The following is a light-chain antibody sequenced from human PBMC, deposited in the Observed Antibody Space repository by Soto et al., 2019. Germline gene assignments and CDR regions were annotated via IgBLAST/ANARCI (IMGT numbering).Light chain of an antibody. Sequence: DIQLTQSPSFLSASVGDRVTITCRATQDISSYLAWYQQKPGKAPNLLIHSASTLRGGVSSRFGGSGSGTECTLTISSLQPEDLATYYCQQGNSYPLTFGGGTKVEIK. CDR2: SAS. J-gene: IGKJ4*01. V-gene: IGKV1-9*01. CDR3: QQGNSYPLT. CDR1: QDISSY.